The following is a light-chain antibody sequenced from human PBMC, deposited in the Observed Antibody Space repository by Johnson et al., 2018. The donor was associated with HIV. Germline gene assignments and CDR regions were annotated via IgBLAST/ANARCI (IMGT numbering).Light chain of an antibody. V-gene: IGLV1-51*02. CDR3: GTWDSSLSAYV. J-gene: IGLJ1*01. Sequence: QLVLTQPPSVSAAPGQKVTISCSGSNSNIGNNYVSWYQQLPGTAPKLLIYENNKRPTGITDRFSGSKSGTSATLGITGLQTGDEADYYCGTWDSSLSAYVFGTGTKVTVL. CDR2: ENN. CDR1: NSNIGNNY.